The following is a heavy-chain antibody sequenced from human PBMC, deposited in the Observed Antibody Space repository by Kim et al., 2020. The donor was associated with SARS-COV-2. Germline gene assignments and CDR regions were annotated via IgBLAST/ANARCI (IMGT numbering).Heavy chain of an antibody. J-gene: IGHJ4*01. CDR1: GFTFSSYG. V-gene: IGHV3-30*18. D-gene: IGHD3-10*02. CDR3: AKLGLFGEHKAPFDY. Sequence: GGSLRLSCAASGFTFSSYGMHWVRQAPGKGLEWVAVISYDGSNKYYADSVKGRFTISRDNSKNTLYLQMNSLRAEDTAVYYCAKLGLFGEHKAPFDYWG. CDR2: ISYDGSNK.